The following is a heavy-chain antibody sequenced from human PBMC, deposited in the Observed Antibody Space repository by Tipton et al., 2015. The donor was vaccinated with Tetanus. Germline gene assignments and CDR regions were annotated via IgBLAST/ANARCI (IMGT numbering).Heavy chain of an antibody. D-gene: IGHD3-10*01. Sequence: VKPSETLSLTCTVSGGSLRGGDHYWSWIRQPPGKGLEWLAYISSSGSTNSNYSLKSRITISEDRSKNQISLRLRSVTAADTAVYYCARVKGTYNHYGLDVWGQGTTVTVAS. CDR3: ARVKGTYNHYGLDV. CDR1: GGSLRGGDHY. J-gene: IGHJ6*02. CDR2: ISSSGST. V-gene: IGHV4-61*08.